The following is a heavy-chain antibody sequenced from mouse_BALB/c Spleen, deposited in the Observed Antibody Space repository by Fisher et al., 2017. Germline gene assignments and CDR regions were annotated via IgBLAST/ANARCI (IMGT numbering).Heavy chain of an antibody. CDR3: ARCPHYYGSSSYWYFDV. D-gene: IGHD1-1*01. V-gene: IGHV1S135*01. Sequence: KFKGKATLTVDKSSSTAFMHLNSLTSEDSAVYYCARCPHYYGSSSYWYFDVWGAGTTVTVSS. J-gene: IGHJ1*01.